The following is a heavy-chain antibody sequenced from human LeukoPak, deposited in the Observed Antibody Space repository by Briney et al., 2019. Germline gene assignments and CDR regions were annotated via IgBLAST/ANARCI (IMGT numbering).Heavy chain of an antibody. J-gene: IGHJ5*02. CDR3: ARDSRKFWGP. CDR2: MNPNSGNT. Sequence: ASVKVSCKASGYTFTSYDINWVRQATGLGLEWMGWMNPNSGNTGYAQKFQGRVTMTRNTSISTAYMELSSLRSEDTAVYYCARDSRKFWGPWGQGTLVTVSS. CDR1: GYTFTSYD. D-gene: IGHD1-14*01. V-gene: IGHV1-8*01.